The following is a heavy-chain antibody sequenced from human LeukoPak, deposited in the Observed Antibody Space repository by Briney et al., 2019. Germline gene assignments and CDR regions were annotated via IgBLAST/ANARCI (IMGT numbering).Heavy chain of an antibody. V-gene: IGHV1-8*01. CDR1: GYTFTSYD. Sequence: GASVKVSCKASGYTFTSYDINWVRQATGQGLEWMGWMNPNSGNTGYAQEFQGRVTMTRNTSISTAYMELSSLRSEDTAVYYCASWYSSGWYNWFDPWGQGTLVTVSS. D-gene: IGHD6-19*01. CDR2: MNPNSGNT. CDR3: ASWYSSGWYNWFDP. J-gene: IGHJ5*02.